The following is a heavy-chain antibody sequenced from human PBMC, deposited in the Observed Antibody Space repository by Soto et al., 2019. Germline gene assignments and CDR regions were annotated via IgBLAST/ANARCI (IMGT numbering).Heavy chain of an antibody. J-gene: IGHJ4*02. CDR1: GFTFTRYS. Sequence: EVQLVESGGGLVKPGGSLRLSCAASGFTFTRYSMNWVRQAPGKGLEWVSSISSTTNYTYYGDSLKGRFTISRDNAKNSLSLEMNSLRAEDTAVYYCARESEDLTSNFDYWGQGTLVTVYS. CDR3: ARESEDLTSNFDY. CDR2: ISSTTNYT. V-gene: IGHV3-21*06.